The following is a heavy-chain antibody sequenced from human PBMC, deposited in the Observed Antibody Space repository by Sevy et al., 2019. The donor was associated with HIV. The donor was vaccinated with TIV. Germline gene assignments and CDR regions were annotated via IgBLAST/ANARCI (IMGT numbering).Heavy chain of an antibody. CDR2: VGVYNGNS. D-gene: IGHD3-10*01. CDR1: GYSFASYG. CDR3: ARVPTYSYGSRTYFDF. V-gene: IGHV1-18*01. J-gene: IGHJ4*02. Sequence: ASVKVSSKASGYSFASYGISWVRQAPGQGLEWMGWVGVYNGNSNCAQRLQGRVTMTTDTSTITAYMELRSLRFDDTAVYYCARVPTYSYGSRTYFDFWGQGTLVTVSS.